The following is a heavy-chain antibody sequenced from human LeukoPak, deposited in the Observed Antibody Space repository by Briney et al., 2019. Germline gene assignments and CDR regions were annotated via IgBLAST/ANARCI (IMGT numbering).Heavy chain of an antibody. CDR1: GFTFSSYS. J-gene: IGHJ4*02. V-gene: IGHV3-21*01. D-gene: IGHD6-6*01. CDR3: ARDTSSDTDFDY. Sequence: GGSLRLSCAASGFTFSSYSMNWVRQAPGKGLEWVSSISSSSSYIYYADSVKGRFTISRDNAKNSLYLQMNSLRAEDTAVYYCARDTSSDTDFDYWGQGTLVTVSS. CDR2: ISSSSSYI.